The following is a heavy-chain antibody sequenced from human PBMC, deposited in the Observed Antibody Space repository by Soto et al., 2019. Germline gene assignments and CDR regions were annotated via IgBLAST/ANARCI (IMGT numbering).Heavy chain of an antibody. J-gene: IGHJ4*02. Sequence: GGSLRLSCAASGFTFSSYGMHWVRQAPGKGLEWVAVIWYDGSNKYYADSVKGRFTISRDNSKNTLYLQMNSLRAEDTAVYYCARERNPRTQFDYWGQGTLVTVSS. CDR2: IWYDGSNK. CDR1: GFTFSSYG. V-gene: IGHV3-33*01. CDR3: ARERNPRTQFDY.